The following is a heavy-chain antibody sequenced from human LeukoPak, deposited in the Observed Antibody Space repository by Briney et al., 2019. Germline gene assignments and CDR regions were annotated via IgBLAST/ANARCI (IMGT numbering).Heavy chain of an antibody. J-gene: IGHJ6*02. CDR2: IIPIVGIA. CDR3: ARDLGPPDYSNYEFLDYYGMDV. Sequence: SVKVSCKASGGTFSSYAISWVRQAPGQGLEWMGRIIPIVGIAKYAQKLQGRVTITADKSTSTAYMELSSLRSEDTAVYYCARDLGPPDYSNYEFLDYYGMDVWGQGTTVTVSS. CDR1: GGTFSSYA. D-gene: IGHD4-11*01. V-gene: IGHV1-69*04.